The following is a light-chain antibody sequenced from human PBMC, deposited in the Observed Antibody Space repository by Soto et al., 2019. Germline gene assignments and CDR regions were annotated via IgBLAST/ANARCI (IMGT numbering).Light chain of an antibody. CDR1: GSDVGGYKY. J-gene: IGLJ1*01. CDR3: SSYASSSPFV. Sequence: QSALTQPASVSGSPGQSITISCTGTGSDVGGYKYVSWYQQLPGKAPKLMIYDVSYRPSGVSNRFSGSKSGNTASLIISGLQAEDEADYYCSSYASSSPFVFGTGTRSPS. CDR2: DVS. V-gene: IGLV2-14*01.